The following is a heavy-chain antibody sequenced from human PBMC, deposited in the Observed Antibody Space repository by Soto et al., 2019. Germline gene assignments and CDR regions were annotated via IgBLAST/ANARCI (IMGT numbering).Heavy chain of an antibody. J-gene: IGHJ2*01. D-gene: IGHD3-22*01. Sequence: EVQLVESGGGLVQPGGSLRLSCAASGFTVSSNYMSWVRQAPGKGLEWVSVIYSGGSTYYADSVKGRFTISRHNSKNTLYLQMNSLRAEDTAVYYCARDTYYYDSSGYSQAVRYFDLWGRGTLVTVSS. CDR3: ARDTYYYDSSGYSQAVRYFDL. CDR2: IYSGGST. CDR1: GFTVSSNY. V-gene: IGHV3-53*04.